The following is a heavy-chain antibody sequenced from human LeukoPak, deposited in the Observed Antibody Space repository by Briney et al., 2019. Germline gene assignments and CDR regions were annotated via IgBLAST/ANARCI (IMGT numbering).Heavy chain of an antibody. D-gene: IGHD5-12*01. V-gene: IGHV3-30-3*01. CDR2: ISYDGSNK. Sequence: GRSLRLSCAASGFTFTTYAMHWVRQAPGKGLEWVTVISYDGSNKYYADSVKGRFTISRDDSKNMLYLQMNSLRAEDTSVYYCVRGPPPPNLSYDSEWGFSYWGQGTLVTVSS. CDR1: GFTFTTYA. CDR3: VRGPPPPNLSYDSEWGFSY. J-gene: IGHJ4*02.